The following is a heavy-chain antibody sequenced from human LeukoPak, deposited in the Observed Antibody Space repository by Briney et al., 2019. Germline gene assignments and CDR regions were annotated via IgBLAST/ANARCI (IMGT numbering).Heavy chain of an antibody. J-gene: IGHJ4*02. CDR1: GGSFSGYY. CDR3: ARGQRYSSGWYDWGSY. CDR2: INHSGST. Sequence: SETLSLTCAVYGGSFSGYYWSWIRPPPGKGLEWIGEINHSGSTNYNPSLKSRVTISVDTSKNQFSLKLSSVTAADTAVYYCARGQRYSSGWYDWGSYWGQGTLVTVSS. V-gene: IGHV4-34*01. D-gene: IGHD6-19*01.